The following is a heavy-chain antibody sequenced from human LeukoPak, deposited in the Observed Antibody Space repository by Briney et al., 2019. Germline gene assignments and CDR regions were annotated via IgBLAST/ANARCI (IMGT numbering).Heavy chain of an antibody. V-gene: IGHV4-59*01. J-gene: IGHJ5*02. CDR3: AREGTSGTHLNWFDP. CDR2: IYGSGST. D-gene: IGHD1-1*01. CDR1: GGSISSYY. Sequence: SETLALTCTVSGGSISSYYWSWIRQPPGKGLEWIGHIYGSGSTNYNPSLKSRVTLSVDASKNQFSLKLSSVTAADTAVYYCAREGTSGTHLNWFDPWGQGTLVTVSS.